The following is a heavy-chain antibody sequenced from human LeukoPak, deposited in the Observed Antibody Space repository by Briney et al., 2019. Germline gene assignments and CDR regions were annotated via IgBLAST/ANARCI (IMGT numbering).Heavy chain of an antibody. J-gene: IGHJ3*02. V-gene: IGHV3-48*03. Sequence: WGSLRLSCAASGFTFSSYEMNWVRQAPGKGLEWVSYISSSGSTIYYADSVKGRFTISRDNAKNSLYLQMNSLRAEDTAVYYCAREAYYDSSGYYEVAFDIWGQGTMVTVS. D-gene: IGHD3-22*01. CDR2: ISSSGSTI. CDR1: GFTFSSYE. CDR3: AREAYYDSSGYYEVAFDI.